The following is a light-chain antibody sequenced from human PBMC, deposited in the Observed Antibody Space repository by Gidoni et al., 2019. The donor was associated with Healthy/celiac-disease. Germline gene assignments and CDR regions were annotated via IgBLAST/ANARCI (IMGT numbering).Light chain of an antibody. V-gene: IGLV3-19*01. Sequence: SSELTQDPAVAVALGQTVRITCQGDSLRSYYASWYQQKPGQAPVLVIYGKNNRPSGIPDRFSGSSSGNTASLPITGAQAEDEADYYCNSRDSSGNHKEVFGGGTKLTVL. J-gene: IGLJ3*02. CDR3: NSRDSSGNHKEV. CDR1: SLRSYY. CDR2: GKN.